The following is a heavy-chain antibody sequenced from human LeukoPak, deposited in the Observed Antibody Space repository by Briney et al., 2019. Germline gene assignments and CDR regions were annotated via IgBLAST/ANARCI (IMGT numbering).Heavy chain of an antibody. CDR2: IGISSGNT. Sequence: GRSLRLSCAASGFTFSAYSMNWVRQAPGKGLEGISYIGISSGNTKYAESVKGRFTNYGDKAKNSLYLQMNSLRVEDTAVYYCARDYKYDFDNWGQGTLVTVSS. J-gene: IGHJ4*02. V-gene: IGHV3-48*01. D-gene: IGHD5-24*01. CDR3: ARDYKYDFDN. CDR1: GFTFSAYS.